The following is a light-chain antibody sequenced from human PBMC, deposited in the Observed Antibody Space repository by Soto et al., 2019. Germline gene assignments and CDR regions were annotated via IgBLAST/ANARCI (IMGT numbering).Light chain of an antibody. CDR2: AAS. CDR3: QKYNSAPLT. Sequence: DIQMTQSPSSLSASVGDIVTITCRASQSISNYLAWYQQKPGKVPKLLIYAASTLQSAVPSRFSGSGSVTDFTRTISSLQPEDVATYYCQKYNSAPLTFGGGTKVEIK. J-gene: IGKJ4*01. V-gene: IGKV1-27*01. CDR1: QSISNY.